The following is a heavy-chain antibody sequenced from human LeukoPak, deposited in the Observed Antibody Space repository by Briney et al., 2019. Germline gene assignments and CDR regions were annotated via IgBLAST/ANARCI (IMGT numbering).Heavy chain of an antibody. CDR1: GGTFSSYT. Sequence: SVKVSCKASGGTFSSYTISWVRQAPGQGLEWMGRIIPILGIANYAQKFQGRVTITADKSTSTAYMELSSLRSEDTAVYYCASLRIAAASLVHWGQGTLVTVSS. D-gene: IGHD6-13*01. V-gene: IGHV1-69*02. CDR3: ASLRIAAASLVH. J-gene: IGHJ1*01. CDR2: IIPILGIA.